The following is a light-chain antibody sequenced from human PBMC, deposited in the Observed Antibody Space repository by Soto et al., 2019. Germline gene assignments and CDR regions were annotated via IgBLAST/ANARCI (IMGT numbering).Light chain of an antibody. CDR1: QSLLHINGYNY. CDR3: IQTLQTPFT. V-gene: IGKV2-28*01. J-gene: IGKJ4*01. CDR2: LAS. Sequence: DIVVTQSPLSLPVTPGEPASISCRSSQSLLHINGYNYLDWYLQKPGQSQQLLIYLASSRASGVPDRLSGSGSGTDFTLKISRVEAEDFGVYYCIQTLQTPFTFGGGTKVDIX.